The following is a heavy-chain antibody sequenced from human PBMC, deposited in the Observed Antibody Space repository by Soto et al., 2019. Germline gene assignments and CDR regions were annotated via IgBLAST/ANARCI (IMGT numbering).Heavy chain of an antibody. Sequence: QVQLVLSGTEVKKPGSSVKVSCKASGGTFRNYPINWVRHAPGQGLEWMGSIFPLTDIPDYAQNFQARLTISADKSTRTAFMELSSLTSDDTAMYFCARGPLVVLNYFESWGQGTLVTVSS. CDR2: IFPLTDIP. CDR1: GGTFRNYP. CDR3: ARGPLVVLNYFES. V-gene: IGHV1-69*02. J-gene: IGHJ4*02.